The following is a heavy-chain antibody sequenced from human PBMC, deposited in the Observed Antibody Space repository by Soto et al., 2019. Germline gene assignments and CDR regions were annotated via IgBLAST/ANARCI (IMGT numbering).Heavy chain of an antibody. CDR1: GYTFTSYY. CDR2: INPSGGST. D-gene: IGHD3-10*01. Sequence: QVQLVQSGAEVKKPGASVKVSCKASGYTFTSYYMHWVRQAPGQGLEWMGIINPSGGSTSYAQKFQGRVTMTRDTSTSTVYMELSSLRSEDTAVYYCARGATTSYYYGSGSYPHDYWGQGTLVTVSS. V-gene: IGHV1-46*01. J-gene: IGHJ4*02. CDR3: ARGATTSYYYGSGSYPHDY.